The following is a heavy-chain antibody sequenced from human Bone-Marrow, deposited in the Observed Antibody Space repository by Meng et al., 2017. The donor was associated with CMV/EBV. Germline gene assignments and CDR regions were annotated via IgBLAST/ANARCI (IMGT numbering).Heavy chain of an antibody. V-gene: IGHV4-59*01. CDR3: ARCSPFALGTGDWFDP. CDR2: IYYSGST. CDR1: GGSISSYY. D-gene: IGHD7-27*01. J-gene: IGHJ5*02. Sequence: SETLSLTCTVSGGSISSYYWSWIRQPPGKGLEWIGYIYYSGSTHYNPSLKSRVTISVDTSKNQFSLKLSSVTAADTAVYYCARCSPFALGTGDWFDPWGQGTPVTVSS.